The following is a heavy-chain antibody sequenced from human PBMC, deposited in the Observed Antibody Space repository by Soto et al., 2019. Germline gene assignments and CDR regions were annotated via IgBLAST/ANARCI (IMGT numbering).Heavy chain of an antibody. Sequence: GGSLRLSCAASGFIFSNYVMSWVRQAPGKGLEWVSTIVSGSGGTTYYADSVKGRFTISRDNSRNTLYLEMNSLRAEDTAIYYCARDYSRCSSPNCYCDSWGQGTLVTVSS. J-gene: IGHJ4*02. V-gene: IGHV3-23*01. D-gene: IGHD2-2*01. CDR1: GFIFSNYV. CDR2: IVSGSGGTT. CDR3: ARDYSRCSSPNCYCDS.